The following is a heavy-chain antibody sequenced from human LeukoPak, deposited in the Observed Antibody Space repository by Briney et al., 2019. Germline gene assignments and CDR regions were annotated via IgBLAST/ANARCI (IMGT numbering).Heavy chain of an antibody. CDR1: GFTFSSYW. J-gene: IGHJ4*02. V-gene: IGHV3-7*01. CDR2: IKQDGSEK. CDR3: ARDGFTMVRGVTYFDY. Sequence: GGSLRLSCAASGFTFSSYWMSWVRQAPGKGLEWVANIKQDGSEKYYVDSVKGRFTISRDNAKNSLYLQMNSLRAEDTAVYYCARDGFTMVRGVTYFDYWGQGTLVTVSS. D-gene: IGHD3-10*01.